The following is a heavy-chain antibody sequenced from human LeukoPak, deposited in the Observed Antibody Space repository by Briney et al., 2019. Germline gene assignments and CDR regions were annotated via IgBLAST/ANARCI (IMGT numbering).Heavy chain of an antibody. Sequence: GGSQRLSCAASGFTFTWFWMSWVRQAPGKGLEWVANIKEDGSEKYYVDSVKGRFTISRDNAKNSLYLQMNSLRVEDTAVYYCARLEAVWGKGTTVTVSS. D-gene: IGHD3-3*01. J-gene: IGHJ6*04. CDR1: GFTFTWFW. CDR3: ARLEAV. V-gene: IGHV3-7*01. CDR2: IKEDGSEK.